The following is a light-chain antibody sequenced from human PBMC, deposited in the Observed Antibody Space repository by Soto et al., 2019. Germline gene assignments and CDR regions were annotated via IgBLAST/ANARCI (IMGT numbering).Light chain of an antibody. J-gene: IGKJ2*01. V-gene: IGKV3-15*01. CDR3: QQYNNWPYT. CDR1: QSVNSK. CDR2: GTS. Sequence: EIVMTQSPGTLSVSPGERVTLSCRASQSVNSKLSWHLQKPGQAPRFLMYGTSTRVTGTPARFIGSGSGAEFTLTISSLQSEDFAVYYCQQYNNWPYTFGQGTKLEI.